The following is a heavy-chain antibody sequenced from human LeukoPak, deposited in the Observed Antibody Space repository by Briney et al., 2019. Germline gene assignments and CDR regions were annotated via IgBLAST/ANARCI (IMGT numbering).Heavy chain of an antibody. D-gene: IGHD6-19*01. J-gene: IGHJ6*02. Sequence: EFLKISCKGSGYSLTSYWIGWVRQMPGKGLEWMGIIYPGDSDTRYSPSFQGQVTISADKSISTAYLQWSSLKASDTAMYYCARRGVGSGWYEDYYGMDVWGQGTTVTVSS. CDR3: ARRGVGSGWYEDYYGMDV. V-gene: IGHV5-51*01. CDR1: GYSLTSYW. CDR2: IYPGDSDT.